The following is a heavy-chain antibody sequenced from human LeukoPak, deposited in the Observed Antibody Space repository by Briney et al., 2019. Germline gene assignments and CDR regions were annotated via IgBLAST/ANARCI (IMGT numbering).Heavy chain of an antibody. J-gene: IGHJ4*02. V-gene: IGHV3-53*01. Sequence: GGSLRLSCAASGFTVSSNYMSWVRQAPGKGLEWVSVIYSGGSTYYADSVKGRFTISRDNSKNTLYLQMNSLRAEDTAVYYCARVLSPMATNTGGFDYWGQGTLVTVSS. CDR1: GFTVSSNY. CDR2: IYSGGST. CDR3: ARVLSPMATNTGGFDY. D-gene: IGHD5-24*01.